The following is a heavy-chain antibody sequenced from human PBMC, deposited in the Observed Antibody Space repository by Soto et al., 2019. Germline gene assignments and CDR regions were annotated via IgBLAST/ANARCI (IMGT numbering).Heavy chain of an antibody. J-gene: IGHJ4*02. D-gene: IGHD5-18*01. V-gene: IGHV4-59*01. Sequence: LSLTCPVSGGSISSNYWSWIRQPPGKGPEWIGDIYNTGSTNYNPSLKSRVTMAVNTAKNQISLKLGSVTAADTARYYCARDSGYAFDSWGQGTLVTVSS. CDR2: IYNTGST. CDR1: GGSISSNY. CDR3: ARDSGYAFDS.